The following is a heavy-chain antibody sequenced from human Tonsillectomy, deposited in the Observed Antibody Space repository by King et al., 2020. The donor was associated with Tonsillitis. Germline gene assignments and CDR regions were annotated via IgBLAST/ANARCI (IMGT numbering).Heavy chain of an antibody. J-gene: IGHJ4*02. D-gene: IGHD5-18*01. V-gene: IGHV3-30*04. CDR3: ARDFTDSYGYNYFDY. Sequence: VQLVESGGGGVQPGRSLRLSCAASGFTFSSYAMHWVRQAPGKGLDWVAVISYDGSNKYYADSVKGRFTISRDNSKNTLYLQMNSLRAEDTAVYYCARDFTDSYGYNYFDYWGQGTLVTVSS. CDR2: ISYDGSNK. CDR1: GFTFSSYA.